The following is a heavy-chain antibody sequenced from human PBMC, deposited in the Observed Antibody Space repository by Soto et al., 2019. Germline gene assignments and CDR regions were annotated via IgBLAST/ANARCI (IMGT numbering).Heavy chain of an antibody. CDR2: ISAYNGNT. CDR1: GYTFTSYG. V-gene: IGHV1-18*01. Sequence: ASVKVSCKASGYTFTSYGISWVRQAPGQGLEWMGWISAYNGNTNYAQKLQGRVTMTTDTSTSTAYMELRSLRSDDTAVYYCARVWPQRHDFWSGSPSDAFDIWGQGTMVTVSS. D-gene: IGHD3-3*01. CDR3: ARVWPQRHDFWSGSPSDAFDI. J-gene: IGHJ3*02.